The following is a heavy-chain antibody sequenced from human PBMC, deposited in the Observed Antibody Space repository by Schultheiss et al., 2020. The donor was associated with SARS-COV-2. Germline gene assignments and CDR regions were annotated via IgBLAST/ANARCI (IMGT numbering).Heavy chain of an antibody. CDR1: GGSFSGYY. CDR3: ARGRGYCSGGSCYLPTHYYYYGMDV. CDR2: INHSGST. J-gene: IGHJ6*02. Sequence: SQTLSLTCAVYGGSFSGYYWSWIRQPPGKGLEWIGEINHSGSTNYNPSLKSRVTISVDTSKNQFSLKLSSVTAEDTAVYYCARGRGYCSGGSCYLPTHYYYYGMDVWGQGTTVTVSS. D-gene: IGHD2-15*01. V-gene: IGHV4-34*01.